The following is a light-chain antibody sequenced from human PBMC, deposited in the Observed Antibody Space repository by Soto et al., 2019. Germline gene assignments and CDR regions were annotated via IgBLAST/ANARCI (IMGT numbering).Light chain of an antibody. CDR1: QTISSW. Sequence: DIQMKQYPSTLSGSVGDRGTITCRASQTISSWLAWYQQKPGKAPKLLIYKASTLKSGVPSRFSGSGSGTEFTLTISSLQPDDFATYYCQQYNSYPWTFGQGTKV. CDR3: QQYNSYPWT. CDR2: KAS. V-gene: IGKV1-5*03. J-gene: IGKJ1*01.